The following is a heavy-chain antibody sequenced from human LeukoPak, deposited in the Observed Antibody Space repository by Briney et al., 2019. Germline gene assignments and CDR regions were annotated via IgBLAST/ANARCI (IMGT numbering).Heavy chain of an antibody. J-gene: IGHJ5*02. CDR2: INPNSGDT. CDR1: GYTFTGYY. V-gene: IGHV1-2*02. D-gene: IGHD2-15*01. Sequence: ASVKVSCKASGYTFTGYYLHWVRQAPGQGLEWMGWINPNSGDTIYGQKFQGRVTMTRDTSISTVYMELSRLRSDDTAVYYCARDRLRLGYERTNWFDPWGQGALVTVSS. CDR3: ARDRLRLGYERTNWFDP.